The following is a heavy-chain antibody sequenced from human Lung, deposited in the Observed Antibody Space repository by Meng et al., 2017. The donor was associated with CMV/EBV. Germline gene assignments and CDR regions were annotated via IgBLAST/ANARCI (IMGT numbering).Heavy chain of an antibody. D-gene: IGHD6-13*01. Sequence: GGSLRLXCAASGFTFSSSAMSWVRQAPGKGLEWVSAITASGGSTYHADSVRGRFTISRDNSKNTLYLQLNSLRVEDTAVYYCAKAFSSSWYREYYDYWCQGTLVTVS. J-gene: IGHJ4*02. CDR3: AKAFSSSWYREYYDY. V-gene: IGHV3-23*01. CDR1: GFTFSSSA. CDR2: ITASGGST.